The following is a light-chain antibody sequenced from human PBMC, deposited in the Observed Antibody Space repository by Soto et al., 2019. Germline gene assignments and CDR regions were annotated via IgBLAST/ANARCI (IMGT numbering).Light chain of an antibody. V-gene: IGKV1-33*01. CDR1: QDISNY. J-gene: IGKJ4*01. Sequence: DIQMTQSPSSLSASVGDRVTITCQASQDISNYLNWYQQKPGKAPKLLIYDASNLETGVPSRFSGSGSGTDFTFTISSLQPEDIATYYCQQYDNLPPLTSGGGTKVDIK. CDR2: DAS. CDR3: QQYDNLPPLT.